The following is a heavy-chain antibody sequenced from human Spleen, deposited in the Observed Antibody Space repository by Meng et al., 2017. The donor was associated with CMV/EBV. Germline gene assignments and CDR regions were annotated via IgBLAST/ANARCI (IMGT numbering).Heavy chain of an antibody. J-gene: IGHJ4*02. CDR1: GGTFNRYT. V-gene: IGHV1-69*02. CDR2: IIPLLGIP. D-gene: IGHD3-22*01. CDR3: ARGDYDGEY. Sequence: SVKVSCKASGGTFNRYTMTWVRQAPGQGLEWVGRIIPLLGIPYYAQKFQGRLTITADKSTSTAYMELGSLRSEDTAVYYCARGDYDGEYWGQGTLVTVSS.